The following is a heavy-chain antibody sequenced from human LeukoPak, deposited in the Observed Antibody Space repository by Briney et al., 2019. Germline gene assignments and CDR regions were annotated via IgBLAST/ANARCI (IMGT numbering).Heavy chain of an antibody. V-gene: IGHV3-23*01. CDR2: ISGSGGST. J-gene: IGHJ4*02. CDR1: GFTFSSYA. CDR3: AKHGYFDWLPSCYFDY. D-gene: IGHD3-9*01. Sequence: GGSLRLSCAASGFTFSSYAVSWVRQAPGKGLEWVSAISGSGGSTYYADSVKGRFTISRDNSKNTLYLQMNSLRAEDTAVYYCAKHGYFDWLPSCYFDYWGQGTLVTVSS.